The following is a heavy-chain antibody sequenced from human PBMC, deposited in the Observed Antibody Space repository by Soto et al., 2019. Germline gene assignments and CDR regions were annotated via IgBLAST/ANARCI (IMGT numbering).Heavy chain of an antibody. CDR3: ARGIKYGAYSRWFDP. CDR2: MNPNSGNT. CDR1: GYTFTSYE. D-gene: IGHD4-17*01. J-gene: IGHJ5*02. V-gene: IGHV1-8*02. Sequence: ASVKVSCKASGYTFTSYEINWVRQATGQGLEYLGWMNPNSGNTGYVQKFQGRVTMTRDTSISTAYMELSSLRSEDSAVYFCARGIKYGAYSRWFDPWGQGTLVTVSS.